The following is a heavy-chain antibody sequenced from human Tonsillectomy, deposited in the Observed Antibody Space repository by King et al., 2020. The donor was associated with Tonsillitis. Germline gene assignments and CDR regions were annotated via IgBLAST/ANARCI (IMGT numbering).Heavy chain of an antibody. CDR3: ARHVGCSSASCFTPRYFQH. CDR2: IYYMGST. V-gene: IGHV4-39*01. J-gene: IGHJ1*01. CDR1: GGSISTGSSF. Sequence: LQLQESGPGLVKPSETLSLTCTVSGGSISTGSSFWGWIRQPPGKGPGWIGTIYYMGSTYYNPSLKSRVTISVDPSKNQFVLKLSSVTAADTAVYYCARHVGCSSASCFTPRYFQHWGQGTLVTVSS. D-gene: IGHD2-2*02.